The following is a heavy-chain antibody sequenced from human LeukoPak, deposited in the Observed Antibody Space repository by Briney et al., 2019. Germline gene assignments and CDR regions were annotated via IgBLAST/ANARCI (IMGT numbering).Heavy chain of an antibody. D-gene: IGHD2-2*01. CDR3: ARVAVPGVVVPAAPNYYMDV. Sequence: PSETLSLTCTVSSGSISTSNYYWGWVRQPPGTGLEWIGYIYYSGSTNYNPSLKSRVTISVDTSKNQFSLKLSSVTAADTAVYYCARVAVPGVVVPAAPNYYMDVWGKGTTVTISS. J-gene: IGHJ6*03. CDR2: IYYSGST. V-gene: IGHV4-61*05. CDR1: SGSISTSNYY.